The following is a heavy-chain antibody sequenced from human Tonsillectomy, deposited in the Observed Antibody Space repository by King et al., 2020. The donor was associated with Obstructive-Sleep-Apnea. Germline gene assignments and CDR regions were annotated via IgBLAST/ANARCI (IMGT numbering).Heavy chain of an antibody. Sequence: QLQESGPGLVKPSQTLSLTCTVSGGSISSGGYYWSWIRQHPGKGLEWIGYIYYSGSTYHNPSLKSRVTISVDTSKNQFSLKLSSVTAADTAVYYCARVSRYYYDSSGTDLHNWFDPWGQGTLVTVSS. CDR2: IYYSGST. J-gene: IGHJ5*02. D-gene: IGHD3-22*01. CDR3: ARVSRYYYDSSGTDLHNWFDP. V-gene: IGHV4-31*03. CDR1: GGSISSGGYY.